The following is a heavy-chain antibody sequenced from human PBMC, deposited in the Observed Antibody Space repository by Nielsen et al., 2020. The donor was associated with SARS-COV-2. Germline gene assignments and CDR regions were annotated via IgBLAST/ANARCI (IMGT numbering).Heavy chain of an antibody. CDR3: AREHFVGGLGIVVVIITILDY. CDR1: GYTFTSYY. Sequence: ASVKVSCKASGYTFTSYYMHWVRQAPGQGLEWMGIINPSGGSTSYAQKFQGRVTMTRDTSMSTVYMELSSLRSEDTAVYYCAREHFVGGLGIVVVIITILDYWGQGTLVTVSS. J-gene: IGHJ4*02. D-gene: IGHD3-22*01. CDR2: INPSGGST. V-gene: IGHV1-46*01.